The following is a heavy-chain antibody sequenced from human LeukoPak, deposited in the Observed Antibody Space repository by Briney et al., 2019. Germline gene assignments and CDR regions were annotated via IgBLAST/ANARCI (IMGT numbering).Heavy chain of an antibody. Sequence: SETLSLTCTVSGGSISSGSYYWSWIRQPAGKGLEWIGRIYTSGSTNYNPSLKSRVTISVDTSKNQFSLKLSSVTAADTAVYYCARGGSSGYYPLGYWGQGTLVTVSS. CDR3: ARGGSSGYYPLGY. CDR2: IYTSGST. CDR1: GGSISSGSYY. J-gene: IGHJ4*02. V-gene: IGHV4-61*02. D-gene: IGHD3-22*01.